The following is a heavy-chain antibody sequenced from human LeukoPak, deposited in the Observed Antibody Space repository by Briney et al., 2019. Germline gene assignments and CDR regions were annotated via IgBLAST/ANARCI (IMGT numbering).Heavy chain of an antibody. D-gene: IGHD6-19*01. CDR2: ISSSSSTI. Sequence: PGGSLRLSCAASGFTFSSYSMNWVRQAPGKGLEWVSYISSSSSTIYYADSVKGRFTISRDNAKNSLYLQMNSLRDEDTAVYYCARDQEGSSGWPEGLDAFDIWGQGTMVTVSS. J-gene: IGHJ3*02. CDR1: GFTFSSYS. V-gene: IGHV3-48*02. CDR3: ARDQEGSSGWPEGLDAFDI.